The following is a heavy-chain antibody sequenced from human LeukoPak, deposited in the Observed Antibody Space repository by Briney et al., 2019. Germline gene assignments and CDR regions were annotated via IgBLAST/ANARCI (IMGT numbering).Heavy chain of an antibody. CDR3: ARAIQLWSYYFDY. J-gene: IGHJ4*02. CDR1: GFTFSNYW. Sequence: GGSLRLSCAASGFTFSNYWMSWVRQAPGKGLEWVANIKQDGSEKYYVDSVKGRFTISRDNAKNSLYLQMNSLRAEDTAVYYCARAIQLWSYYFDYWGQGTLVTVSS. CDR2: IKQDGSEK. D-gene: IGHD5-18*01. V-gene: IGHV3-7*01.